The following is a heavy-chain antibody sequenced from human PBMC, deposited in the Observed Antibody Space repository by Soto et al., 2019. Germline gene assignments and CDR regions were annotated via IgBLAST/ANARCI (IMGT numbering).Heavy chain of an antibody. V-gene: IGHV5-10-1*01. CDR2: IDPSDSQT. CDR1: GYSFAGYW. D-gene: IGHD3-22*01. Sequence: LGESLKISCKGSGYSFAGYWITWVRQKPGKGLEWMGRIDPSDSQTYYSPSFRGHVTISVTKSITTVFLQWSSLRASDTAMYYCARQIYDSDTGPNFRYYFDSWGQGTPGTVSA. J-gene: IGHJ4*02. CDR3: ARQIYDSDTGPNFRYYFDS.